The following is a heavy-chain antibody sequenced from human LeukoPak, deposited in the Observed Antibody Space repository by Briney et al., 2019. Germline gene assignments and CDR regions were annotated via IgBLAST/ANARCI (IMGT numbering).Heavy chain of an antibody. CDR1: GGSISSSSYY. CDR3: AREGEAGYSSSWPNDY. V-gene: IGHV4-39*07. J-gene: IGHJ4*02. Sequence: PSGTLSLTCAVSGGSISSSSYYWGWIRQPPGKGLEWIGSIYYSGSTYYNPSLKSRVTISVDTSKNQFSLKLSSVTAADTAVYYCAREGEAGYSSSWPNDYWGQGTLVTVSS. D-gene: IGHD6-13*01. CDR2: IYYSGST.